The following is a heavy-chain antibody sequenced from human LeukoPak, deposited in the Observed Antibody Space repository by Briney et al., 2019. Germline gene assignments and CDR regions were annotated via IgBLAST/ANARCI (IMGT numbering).Heavy chain of an antibody. CDR2: ISSSGSTI. D-gene: IGHD3-22*01. V-gene: IGHV3-48*03. CDR1: GFTFSSYE. CDR3: ARIEYDSSGYYPDY. Sequence: GGSLTLSCPASGFTFSSYEMNWVRQAPAKGLEWVSYISSSGSTIYYADSVKGRFTISRDNAKNSLYLQMNSLRAEDTAVYYCARIEYDSSGYYPDYWGQGTLVTVSS. J-gene: IGHJ4*02.